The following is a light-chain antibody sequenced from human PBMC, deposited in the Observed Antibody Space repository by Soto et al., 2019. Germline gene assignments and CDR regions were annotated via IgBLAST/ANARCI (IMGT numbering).Light chain of an antibody. J-gene: IGKJ5*01. CDR3: QQYYTTPAIT. V-gene: IGKV4-1*01. CDR1: HSVLYSSNNKNY. CDR2: WAS. Sequence: DLLLTPSPDSLAVSLGERATINCKSSHSVLYSSNNKNYLAWYQQKPGQPPKLLIYWASTRESGVPDRFSGSGSGTHFTLTITSLQAEDVAVYYCQQYYTTPAITFGQGTRLEIK.